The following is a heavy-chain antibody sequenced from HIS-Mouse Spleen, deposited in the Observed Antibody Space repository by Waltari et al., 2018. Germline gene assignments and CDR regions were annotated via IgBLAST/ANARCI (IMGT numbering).Heavy chain of an antibody. Sequence: QVTLRESGPALVKPTQTLTLTCTFAGFSLSTSGMCVSLIRLPPGKALEWLARIDWDDDKYYSTSLKTRLTISKDTSKNQVVLTMTNMDPVDTATYYCARIAEGYSSGWYAFDYWGQGTLVTVSS. CDR3: ARIAEGYSSGWYAFDY. CDR1: GFSLSTSGMC. J-gene: IGHJ4*02. D-gene: IGHD6-19*01. CDR2: IDWDDDK. V-gene: IGHV2-70*15.